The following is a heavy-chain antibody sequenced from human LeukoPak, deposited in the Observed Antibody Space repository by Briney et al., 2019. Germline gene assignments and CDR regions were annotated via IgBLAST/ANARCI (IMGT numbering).Heavy chain of an antibody. J-gene: IGHJ5*02. Sequence: SETLSLTCTVSGGSISSYYWSWIRQPPGKGLEWIGYIYYSGSTNYNPSLKSRVTISVDTSKNQFSLKLSSVTAADTAVYYCARDRYYDSSGDRSGRFDPWGQGTLVTVSS. D-gene: IGHD3-22*01. V-gene: IGHV4-59*01. CDR1: GGSISSYY. CDR2: IYYSGST. CDR3: ARDRYYDSSGDRSGRFDP.